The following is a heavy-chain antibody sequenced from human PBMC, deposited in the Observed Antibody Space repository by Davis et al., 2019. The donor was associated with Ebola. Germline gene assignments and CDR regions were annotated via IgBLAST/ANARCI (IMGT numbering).Heavy chain of an antibody. CDR3: AKGRYQLLLSPGMDV. J-gene: IGHJ6*02. D-gene: IGHD2-2*01. V-gene: IGHV3-48*03. CDR1: GFTFNKYE. CDR2: ISDSGSTT. Sequence: GGSLRPSCAASGFTFNKYEMNWVRQAPGKGLEWISYISDSGSTTYYTDSVQGRFTISRDNAKNSLYLQMNSLRAEDTALYYCAKGRYQLLLSPGMDVWGQGTTVTVSS.